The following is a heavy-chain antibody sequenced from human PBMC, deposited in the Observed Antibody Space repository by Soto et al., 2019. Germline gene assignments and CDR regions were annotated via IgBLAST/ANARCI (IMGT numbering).Heavy chain of an antibody. Sequence: QVQLEQSGAEMKKPVSSVKVSCKISGGTFNTIALSWVRQAPGQGLEWMGGIIPLFGAGNYAEKFRDRVTITADESSSSMTMEMTSLRSEDTAVYYWARGAPEGYTYGYGARHLWGQWTMVIVSS. CDR1: GGTFNTIA. CDR2: IIPLFGAG. J-gene: IGHJ3*01. D-gene: IGHD5-18*01. V-gene: IGHV1-69*01. CDR3: ARGAPEGYTYGYGARHL.